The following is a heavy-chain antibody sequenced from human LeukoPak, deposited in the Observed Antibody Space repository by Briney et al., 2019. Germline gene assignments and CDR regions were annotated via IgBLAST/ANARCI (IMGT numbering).Heavy chain of an antibody. D-gene: IGHD6-13*01. CDR1: GFTFSSYW. Sequence: GGSLRLSCAASGFTFSSYWMSWVRQAPGKGLEWVANIKQDGSEKNYVDSVKGRFTISRDNAKNSLYLQMNSLRAEDTALYYCARDATTATGWVYMDVWGKGTTVTISS. V-gene: IGHV3-7*01. CDR2: IKQDGSEK. CDR3: ARDATTATGWVYMDV. J-gene: IGHJ6*03.